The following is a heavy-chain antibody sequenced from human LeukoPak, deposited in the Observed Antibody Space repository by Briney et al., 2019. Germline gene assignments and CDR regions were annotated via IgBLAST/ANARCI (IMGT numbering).Heavy chain of an antibody. Sequence: GGSLRLSCAASGFTFSNAWMSWVRQAPGKGLEWVGRIKSKTDGGPTDYAAPVKGRFTISRDDSKNTLYLQMNSLKTEDTAVYYCTTEDYYGYGMDVWGQGTTVTVSS. CDR1: GFTFSNAW. CDR3: TTEDYYGYGMDV. V-gene: IGHV3-15*01. CDR2: IKSKTDGGPT. J-gene: IGHJ6*02. D-gene: IGHD3-10*01.